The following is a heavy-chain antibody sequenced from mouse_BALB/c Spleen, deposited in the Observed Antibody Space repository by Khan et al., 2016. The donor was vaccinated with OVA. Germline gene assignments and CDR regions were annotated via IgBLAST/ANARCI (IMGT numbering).Heavy chain of an antibody. D-gene: IGHD1-1*01. CDR3: ARSVTITTVVATDFDY. Sequence: EVQLQESGPGLVKPSQSLSLTCTVTGYSITSDYAWNWIRQFPGNKLEWMGYISYSGRTSYNPSLQSRISITRATSKNQFSLQLNSVTYGDTATYYCARSVTITTVVATDFDYWGQGTTLTVSS. V-gene: IGHV3-2*02. CDR2: ISYSGRT. CDR1: GYSITSDYA. J-gene: IGHJ2*01.